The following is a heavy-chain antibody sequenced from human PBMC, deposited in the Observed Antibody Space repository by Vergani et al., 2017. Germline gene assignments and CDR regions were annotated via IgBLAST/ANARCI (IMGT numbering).Heavy chain of an antibody. D-gene: IGHD3-9*01. CDR1: GYTFTSYG. CDR2: INPSGGST. J-gene: IGHJ6*02. V-gene: IGHV1-46*01. CDR3: ASSNYDILTGYHEGYYYYGMDV. Sequence: QVQLVQSGAEVKKPGASVKVSCKASGYTFTSYGISWVRQAPGQGLEWMGIINPSGGSTSYAQKFQGRVTMTRDTSTSTVYMELSSLRSEDTAVYYCASSNYDILTGYHEGYYYYGMDVWGQGTTVTVSS.